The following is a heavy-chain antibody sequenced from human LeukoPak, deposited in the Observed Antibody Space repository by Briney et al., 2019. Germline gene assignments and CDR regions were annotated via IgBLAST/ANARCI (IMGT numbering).Heavy chain of an antibody. CDR3: ARGSLHSAYGFDY. D-gene: IGHD5-12*01. CDR1: GFTFSSYE. CDR2: SSSSGSTI. J-gene: IGHJ4*02. Sequence: SGGSLRLSCAASGFTFSSYEMNWVRQAPGKGLEWVSHSSSSGSTIYYAGSVKGRFTIARDNAKNSVYPQMNSLRAEDTAVYYCARGSLHSAYGFDYWGQGTLVTVSS. V-gene: IGHV3-48*03.